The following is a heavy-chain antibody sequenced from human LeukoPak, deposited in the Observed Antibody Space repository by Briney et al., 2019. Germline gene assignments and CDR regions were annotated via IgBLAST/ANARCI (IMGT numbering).Heavy chain of an antibody. D-gene: IGHD2-8*01. CDR1: GFTFSTYA. CDR2: INSGGST. Sequence: GGSLRLSCAASGFTFSTYAMSWVRQAPGKGLEWVSAINSGGSTYYADSLKGRFTISRDNSKNTLYLQMNSLRADDTAVYYCAKTAEYCTNGVCYLSGIDYWGQGTLVTVSS. V-gene: IGHV3-23*01. CDR3: AKTAEYCTNGVCYLSGIDY. J-gene: IGHJ4*02.